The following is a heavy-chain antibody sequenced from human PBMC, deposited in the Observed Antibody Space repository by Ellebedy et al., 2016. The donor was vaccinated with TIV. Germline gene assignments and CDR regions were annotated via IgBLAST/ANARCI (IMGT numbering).Heavy chain of an antibody. V-gene: IGHV3-7*01. J-gene: IGHJ3*02. CDR1: GFTFSRHW. Sequence: GESLKISCAASGFTFSRHWMSWVRQGPGKGLAWVANINQDGGEQNYVDSVRGRFTISRDNAKNSVHLQMNSLRAEDTAVYYCARLAGGTCQCAFDIWGQGTMVTVSS. CDR2: INQDGGEQ. D-gene: IGHD2-15*01. CDR3: ARLAGGTCQCAFDI.